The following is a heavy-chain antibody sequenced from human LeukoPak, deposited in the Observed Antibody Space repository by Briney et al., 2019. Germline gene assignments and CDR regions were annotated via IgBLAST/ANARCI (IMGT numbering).Heavy chain of an antibody. CDR2: IYSGGST. Sequence: WGALRLSCSGPGCTVRSKYKSWGRQAPGEGPGWVSVIYSGGSTYYADSVKGRFTISRDNSKNTLYLQMNSLRAEDTAVYYCARDRYGDYYFDYWGQGTLVTVSS. CDR3: ARDRYGDYYFDY. V-gene: IGHV3-53*01. CDR1: GCTVRSKY. J-gene: IGHJ4*02. D-gene: IGHD4-17*01.